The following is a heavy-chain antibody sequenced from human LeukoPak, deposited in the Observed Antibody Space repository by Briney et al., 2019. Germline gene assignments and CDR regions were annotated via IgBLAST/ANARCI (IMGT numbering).Heavy chain of an antibody. V-gene: IGHV3-21*01. D-gene: IGHD2-21*01. CDR1: GFTFTSYS. CDR2: ISSSSTYI. Sequence: GGSLRLSCAASGFTFTSYSMNWVRQAPGKGLEWVSSISSSSTYIYYSDSVKGRLTISRDNAKNSLYLHMNSLRAEDTAVYYCARGDYSDGFDIWGQGTMVTVSS. J-gene: IGHJ3*02. CDR3: ARGDYSDGFDI.